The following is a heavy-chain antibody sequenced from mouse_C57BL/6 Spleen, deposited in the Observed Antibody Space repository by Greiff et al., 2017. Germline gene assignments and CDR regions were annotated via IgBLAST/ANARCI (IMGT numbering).Heavy chain of an antibody. CDR3: ARERFDY. V-gene: IGHV1-64*01. CDR2: IHPNSGNT. J-gene: IGHJ2*01. CDR1: GSTFTSYW. Sequence: VQLKQPGAELVKPGASVKLSCKASGSTFTSYWMHWVKQRPGQGLEWIGNIHPNSGNTNYNQKFKSKDTLTVDKSSSTAYMQLSSLTSEDSAVYYCARERFDYWGQGTILTVSS.